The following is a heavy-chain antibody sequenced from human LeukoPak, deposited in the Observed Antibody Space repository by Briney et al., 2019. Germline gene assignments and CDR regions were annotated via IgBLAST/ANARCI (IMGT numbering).Heavy chain of an antibody. Sequence: GGSLRLSCAASGFTFSSYAMSWVRQAPGKGLEWVSAISGSGGSTYYADSVKGRFTISRDNSKNTLYLQMNSLRAEDTAVYYCASYYYGSSPHYYYYGMDVWGQGTTVTVSS. J-gene: IGHJ6*02. CDR3: ASYYYGSSPHYYYYGMDV. V-gene: IGHV3-23*01. CDR1: GFTFSSYA. D-gene: IGHD3-10*01. CDR2: ISGSGGST.